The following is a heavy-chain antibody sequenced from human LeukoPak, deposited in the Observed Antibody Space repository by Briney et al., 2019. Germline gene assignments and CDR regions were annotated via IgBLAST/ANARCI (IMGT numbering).Heavy chain of an antibody. CDR1: GYTFTKYY. CDR3: ARIRDGYNDAYDI. CDR2: INPGGDNT. V-gene: IGHV1-46*01. J-gene: IGHJ3*02. D-gene: IGHD5-24*01. Sequence: GASVKVSFKASGYTFTKYYIHWVRQAPGQRPEWMGLINPGGDNTNYAQNFQGRVTITSDTSTSTVYMELSSLRSEDTAIYYCARIRDGYNDAYDIWGQGTVVTVPS.